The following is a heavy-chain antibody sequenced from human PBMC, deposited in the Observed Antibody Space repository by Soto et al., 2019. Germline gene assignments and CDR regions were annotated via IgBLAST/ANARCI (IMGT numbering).Heavy chain of an antibody. D-gene: IGHD6-13*01. CDR2: IGSAGDT. Sequence: GGSLRLSCAASGFTFSSYDMHWVRQPTGQGLEWVSGIGSAGDTFYLGSVKGRFTISRENAKNSVYLQMDGLRVEDTAVYYCARDSGMAAVGYDKWGQGTLVTVSS. CDR1: GFTFSSYD. J-gene: IGHJ4*02. CDR3: ARDSGMAAVGYDK. V-gene: IGHV3-13*04.